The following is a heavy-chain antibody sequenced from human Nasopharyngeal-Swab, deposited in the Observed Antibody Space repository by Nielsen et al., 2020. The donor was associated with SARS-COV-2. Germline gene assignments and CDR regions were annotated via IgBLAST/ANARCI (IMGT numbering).Heavy chain of an antibody. CDR3: AKAAAAGT. V-gene: IGHV3-30*18. Sequence: GESLKISCAASGFTFSSYGMHRVRQAPGKGLEWVAVISYDGSNKYYADSVKGRFTISRDNSKNTLYLQMNSLGAEDTAVYYCAKAAAAGTWGQGTLVTVSS. CDR1: GFTFSSYG. CDR2: ISYDGSNK. D-gene: IGHD6-13*01. J-gene: IGHJ4*02.